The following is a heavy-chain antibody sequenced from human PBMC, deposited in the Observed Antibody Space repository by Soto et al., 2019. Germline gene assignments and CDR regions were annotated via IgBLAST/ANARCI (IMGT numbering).Heavy chain of an antibody. J-gene: IGHJ4*02. Sequence: QVQLVQSGAEVKKPGASVKVSCKASGYTFTNYDINWVRQATGQGLEWMGWMNPKSVNTGFAQPFQGRVTMTRNTAISTAYMELSSLRSEDTDVYYCARVWGSIDYWGQGTLVTVSS. CDR2: MNPKSVNT. CDR1: GYTFTNYD. V-gene: IGHV1-8*01. CDR3: ARVWGSIDY. D-gene: IGHD3-16*01.